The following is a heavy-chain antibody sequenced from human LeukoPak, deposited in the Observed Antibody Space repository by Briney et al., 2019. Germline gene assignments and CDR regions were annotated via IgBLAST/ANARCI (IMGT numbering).Heavy chain of an antibody. J-gene: IGHJ4*02. Sequence: ASVKVSCKASGYTFTSYDINWVRQATGQGLEWMGWMNPNSGNTGYAQKFQGRVTMTRNTSISTAYMDLSSLRSDDTAVYFCARALSPIRYCSGTSCSSFDSWGQGTLVTVSS. CDR3: ARALSPIRYCSGTSCSSFDS. CDR2: MNPNSGNT. D-gene: IGHD2-2*01. V-gene: IGHV1-8*01. CDR1: GYTFTSYD.